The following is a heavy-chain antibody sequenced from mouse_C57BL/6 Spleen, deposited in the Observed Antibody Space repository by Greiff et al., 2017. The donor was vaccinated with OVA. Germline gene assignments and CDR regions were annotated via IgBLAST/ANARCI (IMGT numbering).Heavy chain of an antibody. D-gene: IGHD2-3*01. V-gene: IGHV5-16*01. J-gene: IGHJ2*01. CDR2: INYDGSST. CDR3: ARYGYYRIDY. CDR1: GFTFSDYY. Sequence: EVQRVESEGGLVQPGSSMKLSCTASGFTFSDYYMAWVRQVPEKGLEWVANINYDGSSTYYLDSLKSRFIISRDNAKNILYLQMSSLKSEDTATYYCARYGYYRIDYWGQGTTLTVSS.